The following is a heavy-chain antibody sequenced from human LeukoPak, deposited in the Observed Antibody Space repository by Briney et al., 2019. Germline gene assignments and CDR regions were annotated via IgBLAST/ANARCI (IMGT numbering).Heavy chain of an antibody. CDR3: ARVDVVVPAAYF. Sequence: VASVKVSCKASGYTFTGYYMYWVRQAPGQGLEWMGWINPNSGGTNYAQKFQGRVTMTRDTSISTAYMELSRLRSDDTAVYYCARVDVVVPAAYFWGQGTLVTVSS. V-gene: IGHV1-2*02. J-gene: IGHJ4*02. D-gene: IGHD2-2*01. CDR2: INPNSGGT. CDR1: GYTFTGYY.